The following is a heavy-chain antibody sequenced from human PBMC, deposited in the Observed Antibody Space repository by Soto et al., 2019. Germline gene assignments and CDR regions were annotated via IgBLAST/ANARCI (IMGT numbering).Heavy chain of an antibody. Sequence: QVQLVESGGGVVQPGRSLRLSCAASGFTFSSYGMHWVRQAPGKGREGGAVISYEGSNKYYADSVKGRFTISRDNSKNTLYLQMNSLRAEDTAVYYCAKILQLGDYAYYYYGMDVWGQGTTVTVSS. CDR3: AKILQLGDYAYYYYGMDV. D-gene: IGHD4-17*01. V-gene: IGHV3-30*18. J-gene: IGHJ6*02. CDR1: GFTFSSYG. CDR2: ISYEGSNK.